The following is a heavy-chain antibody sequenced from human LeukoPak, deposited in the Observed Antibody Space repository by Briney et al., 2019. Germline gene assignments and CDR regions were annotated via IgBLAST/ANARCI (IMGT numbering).Heavy chain of an antibody. V-gene: IGHV4-39*01. CDR3: ARKTIAGADDY. J-gene: IGHJ4*02. D-gene: IGHD6-13*01. Sequence: SETLSLTCTVSGGSISSGSYYWDWIRQPPGKGLEWIGTIYYSGSTYYNPSLKSRVTISVDTSKNQFSLKVRSVTAADTAVYYCARKTIAGADDYWGQGTLVTVSS. CDR2: IYYSGST. CDR1: GGSISSGSYY.